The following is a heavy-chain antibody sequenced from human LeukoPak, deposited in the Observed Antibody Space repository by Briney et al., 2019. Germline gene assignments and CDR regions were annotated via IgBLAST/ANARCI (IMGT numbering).Heavy chain of an antibody. CDR2: ISTSSSTI. D-gene: IGHD3-10*01. V-gene: IGHV3-48*01. J-gene: IGHJ6*02. Sequence: TGGSLRLSCAASGFIFSSYSINWVRQAPGKGLEWLSYISTSSSTIYYADSVKGRFTISRDNAKNSLYLQMNSLRADDTAVYYCARDRVTNSYDYYGLDVWGQGTTVSVSS. CDR1: GFIFSSYS. CDR3: ARDRVTNSYDYYGLDV.